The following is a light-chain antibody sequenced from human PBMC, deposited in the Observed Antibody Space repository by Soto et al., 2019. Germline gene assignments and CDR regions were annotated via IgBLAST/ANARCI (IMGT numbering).Light chain of an antibody. CDR2: EVT. CDR3: SSYTGSSTLYV. J-gene: IGLJ1*01. CDR1: SSDVGGHNY. V-gene: IGLV2-14*01. Sequence: QSVLTQPASVSGSPGQSITISCTGTSSDVGGHNYVSWYQQHPGKAPKLMIYEVTNRPAGISNRFSGSKSGTTASLTISGLQAEDEADYYCSSYTGSSTLYVFGTGTKVTVL.